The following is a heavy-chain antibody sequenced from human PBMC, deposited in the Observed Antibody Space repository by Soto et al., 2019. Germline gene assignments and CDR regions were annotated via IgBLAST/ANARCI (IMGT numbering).Heavy chain of an antibody. CDR1: GFSFSSYG. D-gene: IGHD1-7*01. J-gene: IGHJ4*02. V-gene: IGHV3-30*18. CDR2: ISYDGTNK. CDR3: AKEQLPLYFDY. Sequence: GGSLRLSCAASGFSFSSYGMHWVRQAPGKGLEWVALISYDGTNKYYADSVKGRFTISRDNSKNTLYLQMNSLRAEDTAVYYCAKEQLPLYFDYWGQGTLVTVSS.